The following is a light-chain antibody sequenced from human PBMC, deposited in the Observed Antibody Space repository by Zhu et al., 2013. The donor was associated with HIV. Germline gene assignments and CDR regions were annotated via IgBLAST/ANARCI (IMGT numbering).Light chain of an antibody. V-gene: IGKV3-20*01. Sequence: EIVLTQSPATLSLSPGDRATLSCRTSQSVSSTYVAWYQQKPGQAPRLLIFDASNRATGIPARFSGSGSGTDFTLTISSLEPEDFAVYYCQQYGKSPLTFGGGTTVEIK. J-gene: IGKJ4*01. CDR2: DAS. CDR3: QQYGKSPLT. CDR1: QSVSSTY.